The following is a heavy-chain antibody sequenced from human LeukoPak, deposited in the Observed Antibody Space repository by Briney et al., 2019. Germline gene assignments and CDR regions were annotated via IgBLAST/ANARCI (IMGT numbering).Heavy chain of an antibody. V-gene: IGHV3-23*01. CDR3: AKDLTYTSQGGSDS. CDR1: GFTFSSSA. D-gene: IGHD3-16*01. Sequence: GGSLRLSCAASGFTFSSSAMTWVRQAPGKGLEWVSAVSGSGGSTYYADSVKGRFIISRDNSKNTLYLQMNSLRAEDTALYFCAKDLTYTSQGGSDSWGQGTLVIVSS. CDR2: VSGSGGST. J-gene: IGHJ4*02.